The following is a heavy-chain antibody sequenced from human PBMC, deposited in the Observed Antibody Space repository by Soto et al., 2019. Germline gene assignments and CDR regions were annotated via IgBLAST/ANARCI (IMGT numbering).Heavy chain of an antibody. CDR3: ASLGEEGDYDSSGYYAYFQH. D-gene: IGHD3-22*01. V-gene: IGHV4-59*01. CDR2: IYYSGST. J-gene: IGHJ1*01. Sequence: PSETLSLTCTVSGGSISSYYWSWIRQPPGKGLEWIGYIYYSGSTNYNPSLKSRVTISVDTSKNQFSLKLSSVTAADTAVYYCASLGEEGDYDSSGYYAYFQHWGQGTLVTVPS. CDR1: GGSISSYY.